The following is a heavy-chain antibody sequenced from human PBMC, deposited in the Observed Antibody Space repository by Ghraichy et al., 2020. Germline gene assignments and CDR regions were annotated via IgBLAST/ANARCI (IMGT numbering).Heavy chain of an antibody. CDR3: AKLVGDGYNYPIKY. D-gene: IGHD5-24*01. CDR2: ISGSGGST. Sequence: GGSLRLSCAASGFTFSSYAMSWVRQAPGKGLEWVSAISGSGGSTYYADSVKGRFTISRDNSKNTLYLQMNSLRAEDTAVYYCAKLVGDGYNYPIKYWGQGTLVTVSS. CDR1: GFTFSSYA. V-gene: IGHV3-23*01. J-gene: IGHJ4*02.